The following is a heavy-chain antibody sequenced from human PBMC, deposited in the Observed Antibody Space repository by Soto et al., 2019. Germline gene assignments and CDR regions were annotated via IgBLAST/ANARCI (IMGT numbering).Heavy chain of an antibody. D-gene: IGHD3-3*01. CDR1: GFSFSSYG. Sequence: EVQLLESGGSLVQPGGSLRLSCSASGFSFSSYGMSWVRQDPGKGLEWVSSISGSGGDTFYGDSVRGRFTISRDNSKNTLYLEMNRLTAEDTAIYYCAKSPIFGVVIHYFVHWGQGTLVTVSS. J-gene: IGHJ4*02. V-gene: IGHV3-23*01. CDR3: AKSPIFGVVIHYFVH. CDR2: ISGSGGDT.